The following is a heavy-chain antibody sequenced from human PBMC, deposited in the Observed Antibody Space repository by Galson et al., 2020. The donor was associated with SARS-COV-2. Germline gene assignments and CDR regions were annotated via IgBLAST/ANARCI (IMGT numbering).Heavy chain of an antibody. CDR3: ARAGGSYGDYYLYAMDV. Sequence: KXRFTISRDYSKNTRYLQMSNLRAEDTAVYYCARAGGSYGDYYLYAMDVWGQGTTVTVSS. V-gene: IGHV3-23*01. D-gene: IGHD4-17*01. J-gene: IGHJ6*02.